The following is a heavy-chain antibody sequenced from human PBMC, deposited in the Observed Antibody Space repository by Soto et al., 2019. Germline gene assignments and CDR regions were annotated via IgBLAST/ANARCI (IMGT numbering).Heavy chain of an antibody. CDR3: ARRAEYSNLHYYYYMDV. V-gene: IGHV3-33*05. J-gene: IGHJ6*03. Sequence: SGFTFSSYGMHWVRQAPGKGLEWVAVISYDGSNKYYADSVKGRFTISRDNSKNTLYLQWSSLKASDTAMYYCARRAEYSNLHYYYYMDVWGKGTTVTVSS. D-gene: IGHD4-4*01. CDR2: ISYDGSNK. CDR1: GFTFSSYG.